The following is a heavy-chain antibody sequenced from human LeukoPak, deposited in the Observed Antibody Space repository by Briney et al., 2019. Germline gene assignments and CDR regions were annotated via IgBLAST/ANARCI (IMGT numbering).Heavy chain of an antibody. V-gene: IGHV3-7*01. D-gene: IGHD2-2*01. CDR2: IKQDGSET. CDR1: GFTFSRYR. J-gene: IGHJ6*03. CDR3: ARDGTSPMDV. Sequence: GGSLRLSCAASGFTFSRYRMNWVRRAPGRGLEWVASIKQDGSETYYVDSVKGRFTISRDNAKNSLYLQMNSLRAEDTAVYYCARDGTSPMDVWGKGTTVTVSS.